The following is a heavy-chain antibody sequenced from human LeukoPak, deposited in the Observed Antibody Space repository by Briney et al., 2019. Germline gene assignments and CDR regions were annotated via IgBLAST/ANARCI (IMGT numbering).Heavy chain of an antibody. CDR3: ARARKHGEHGGNSLGY. CDR2: MNPNSGNT. Sequence: ASVKVSCKASGYTFTSYDINWVRQATGQGLEWMGWMNPNSGNTGYAQKFQGRVTMTRNTSISTAYMELSSLRSEDTAVYYCARARKHGEHGGNSLGYWGQGTLVTVSS. D-gene: IGHD4-23*01. V-gene: IGHV1-8*01. J-gene: IGHJ4*02. CDR1: GYTFTSYD.